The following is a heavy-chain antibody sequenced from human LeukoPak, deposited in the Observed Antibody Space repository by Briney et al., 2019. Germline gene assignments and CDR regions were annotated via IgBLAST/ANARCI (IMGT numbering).Heavy chain of an antibody. D-gene: IGHD5-18*01. CDR2: IYSGGST. J-gene: IGHJ5*02. CDR3: ARDVPPGYSYGYGFDP. Sequence: GGSLRLSCAASGFTVSSNYMSWVRQSPGKGLEWVSVIYSGGSTYYADSVKGRFTISRDNSKNTLYLQMNSLRAEDTAVYYCARDVPPGYSYGYGFDPWGQGTLVTVSS. V-gene: IGHV3-66*01. CDR1: GFTVSSNY.